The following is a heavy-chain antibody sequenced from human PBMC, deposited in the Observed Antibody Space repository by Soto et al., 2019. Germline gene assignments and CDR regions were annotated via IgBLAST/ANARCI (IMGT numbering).Heavy chain of an antibody. D-gene: IGHD4-17*01. J-gene: IGHJ4*02. CDR3: TKDKDLGGDHYPPFDY. V-gene: IGHV3-23*01. CDR1: GLIFSDYA. Sequence: EVQLLESGGGLVQPGGSLRLSCAASGLIFSDYAMSWVRQAPGQGLEWVASISGSGDRTYYPDSVKGRFTISRENFKNRVHLQMNSLRAEDTAIYFWTKDKDLGGDHYPPFDYWGQGTLATVSS. CDR2: ISGSGDRT.